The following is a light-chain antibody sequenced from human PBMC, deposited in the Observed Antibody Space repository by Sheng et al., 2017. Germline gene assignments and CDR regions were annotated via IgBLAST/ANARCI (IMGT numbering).Light chain of an antibody. CDR1: QTIYTY. CDR2: SAS. Sequence: DIQMTQSPSSLSASVGDRVTITCRASQTIYTYLSWYQQTPGKAPRLLIYSASSLTSGAPSRFSGRGSGTDFTLTISSLQPEDFATYYCLQSYSAPFTFGPGTKVDI. J-gene: IGKJ3*01. V-gene: IGKV1-39*01. CDR3: LQSYSAPFT.